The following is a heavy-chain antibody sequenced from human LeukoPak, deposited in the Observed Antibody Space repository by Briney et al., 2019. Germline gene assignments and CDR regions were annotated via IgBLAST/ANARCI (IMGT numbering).Heavy chain of an antibody. J-gene: IGHJ2*01. CDR3: ATPPPKLKHYGDYYWYFDL. V-gene: IGHV1-24*01. CDR1: GYTLTELS. Sequence: ASVKVSCKVSGYTLTELSMHWVRQAPGKGLEWMGGFDPEDGETIYAQKFQGRVTMTEGTSTDTAYMELSSLRSEDTAVYYCATPPPKLKHYGDYYWYFDLWGRGTLVTVSS. D-gene: IGHD4-17*01. CDR2: FDPEDGET.